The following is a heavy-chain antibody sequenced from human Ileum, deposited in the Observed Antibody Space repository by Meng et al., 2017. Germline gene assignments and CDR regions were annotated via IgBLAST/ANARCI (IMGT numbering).Heavy chain of an antibody. J-gene: IGHJ4*02. CDR1: GFTFSSYW. D-gene: IGHD3-22*01. V-gene: IGHV3-74*01. CDR2: IKSDGSTR. Sequence: GESLKISCAASGFTFSSYWMHWVRQPPGKGLVLVSRIKSDGSTRSYADSVKDRFTISRDNAKNTLYLQMNSLRAEDTAVYYCARGPQSSGYYYGDYWGQGILVTVSS. CDR3: ARGPQSSGYYYGDY.